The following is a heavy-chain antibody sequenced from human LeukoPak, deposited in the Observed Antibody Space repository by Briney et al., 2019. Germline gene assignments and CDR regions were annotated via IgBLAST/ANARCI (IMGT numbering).Heavy chain of an antibody. V-gene: IGHV3-33*01. Sequence: GGSLRLSCAASGFTFSSYGMHWVRQAPGKGLEWVAVIWYDGSNKYYADSVKGRFTISRDNSKNTLYLQMNSLRAEDTAVYYCARFFEPASSGPWFDPWGRGTLVTVSS. CDR1: GFTFSSYG. J-gene: IGHJ5*02. CDR2: IWYDGSNK. D-gene: IGHD6-25*01. CDR3: ARFFEPASSGPWFDP.